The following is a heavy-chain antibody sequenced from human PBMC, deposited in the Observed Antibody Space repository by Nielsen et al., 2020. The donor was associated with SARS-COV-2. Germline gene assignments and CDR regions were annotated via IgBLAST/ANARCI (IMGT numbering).Heavy chain of an antibody. Sequence: GSLRLSCTVSGGSIRSYYWSWIRQPPGKGLEWIGYIYYSGSTNYNSSLRSRVTISVDTSKNQFSLKLSSVTAADTAVYYCARGTTVTDYWGQGTLVTVSS. J-gene: IGHJ4*02. V-gene: IGHV4-59*12. D-gene: IGHD4-17*01. CDR3: ARGTTVTDY. CDR1: GGSIRSYY. CDR2: IYYSGST.